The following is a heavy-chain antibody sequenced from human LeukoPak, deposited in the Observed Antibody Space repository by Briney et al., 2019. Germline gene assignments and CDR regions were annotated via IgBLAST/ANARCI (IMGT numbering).Heavy chain of an antibody. CDR3: AREDDYGMDV. J-gene: IGHJ6*02. Sequence: GGSLRLSCAASRFTFSSYWMSWVRQAPGKGLEWVANIKQDGSEKYYVDSVKGRFTISRDNAKNSLYLQMNSLRAEDTAVYYCAREDDYGMDVWGQGTTVTVSS. CDR1: RFTFSSYW. CDR2: IKQDGSEK. V-gene: IGHV3-7*01.